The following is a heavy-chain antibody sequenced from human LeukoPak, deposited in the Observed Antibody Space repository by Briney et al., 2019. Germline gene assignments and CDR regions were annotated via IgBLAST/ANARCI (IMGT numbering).Heavy chain of an antibody. V-gene: IGHV3-7*01. CDR1: GFTFSSYW. Sequence: GGSLRLSCAASGFTFSSYWMSWVRQAPGKGLEWVANIKQDGSEKYYVDSVKGRFTISRDSAKNSLYLQMNSLRAEDTAVYYCAREVTGSVGLDFDYWGQGTLVTVSS. J-gene: IGHJ4*02. CDR2: IKQDGSEK. CDR3: AREVTGSVGLDFDY. D-gene: IGHD3-10*01.